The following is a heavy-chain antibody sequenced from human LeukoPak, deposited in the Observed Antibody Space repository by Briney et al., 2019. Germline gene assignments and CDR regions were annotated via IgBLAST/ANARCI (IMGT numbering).Heavy chain of an antibody. D-gene: IGHD2-15*01. CDR2: IYHSGNT. J-gene: IGHJ5*01. CDR3: ARRGPGYCSGGRCFGWFDS. Sequence: SQTLSLTCTVSGGSTNSDYYWSWFRQSPGKGLEWIAYIYHSGNTYYNPSLKSRVTMSVDTSTNRFSLRLSYVTAADTAVYYCARRGPGYCSGGRCFGWFDSWGQGTLVTVSS. CDR1: GGSTNSDYY. V-gene: IGHV4-30-4*01.